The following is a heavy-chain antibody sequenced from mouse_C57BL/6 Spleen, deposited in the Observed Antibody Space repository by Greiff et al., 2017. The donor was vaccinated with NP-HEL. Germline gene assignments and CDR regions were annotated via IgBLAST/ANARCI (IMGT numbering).Heavy chain of an antibody. J-gene: IGHJ3*01. CDR3: ARGSNYGFDY. D-gene: IGHD2-5*01. CDR1: GYTFTSYW. V-gene: IGHV1-50*01. CDR2: IDPSDSYT. Sequence: QVQLQQPGAELVKPGASVKLSCKASGYTFTSYWMQWVKQRPGQGLEWIGEIDPSDSYTNYNQKFKGKATLTVDTSSSTAYMQLSSLTSEDSAVYYCARGSNYGFDYWGQGTLVTVSA.